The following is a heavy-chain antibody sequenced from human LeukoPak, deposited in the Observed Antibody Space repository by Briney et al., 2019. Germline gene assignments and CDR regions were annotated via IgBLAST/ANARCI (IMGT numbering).Heavy chain of an antibody. CDR1: GFTFSSYA. CDR2: ISGSGGST. CDR3: ANPIVVVPAAGY. J-gene: IGHJ4*02. Sequence: GGSLRLSCAASGFTFSSYAMSWVRQAPGKGLEWVSAISGSGGSTYYADSAKGRFTISRDNSKNTLYLQMNSVRAEDTAVYYCANPIVVVPAAGYWGQGTLVTVSS. V-gene: IGHV3-23*01. D-gene: IGHD2-2*01.